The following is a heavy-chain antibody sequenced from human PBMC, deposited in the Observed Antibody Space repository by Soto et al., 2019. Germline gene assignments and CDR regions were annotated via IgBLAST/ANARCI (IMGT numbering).Heavy chain of an antibody. V-gene: IGHV3-23*01. CDR3: AKGGYYSLFDI. Sequence: GGSLRLSCVASGFPFSSYAMSWGRQTPWKGLEWVSGISGSGGRTYYADSVKGRFTISRDNSNNTLSLQMHILRVEDTAVYFCAKGGYYSLFDIWGQGTMVTVSS. CDR2: ISGSGGRT. CDR1: GFPFSSYA. J-gene: IGHJ3*02. D-gene: IGHD3-16*01.